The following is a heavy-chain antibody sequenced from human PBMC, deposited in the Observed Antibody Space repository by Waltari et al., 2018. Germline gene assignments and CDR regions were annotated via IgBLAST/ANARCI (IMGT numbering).Heavy chain of an antibody. CDR3: TYIVVVPAAQITDY. V-gene: IGHV3-49*04. CDR2: IRSKAYGGTT. J-gene: IGHJ4*02. CDR1: GFTFGDYA. D-gene: IGHD2-2*01. Sequence: EVQLVESGGGLVQPGRSLRLSCTASGFTFGDYAMRWVRQAPGKGLEWVGFIRSKAYGGTTEYAASVKGRFTISRDDSKSIAYLQMNSLKTEDTAVYYCTYIVVVPAAQITDYWGQGTLVTVSS.